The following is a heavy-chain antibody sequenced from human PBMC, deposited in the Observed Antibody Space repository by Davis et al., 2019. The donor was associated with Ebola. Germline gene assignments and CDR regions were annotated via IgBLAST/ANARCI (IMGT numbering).Heavy chain of an antibody. Sequence: PSETLSLTCALSGASASSKSGARYSIRHSPPRGLEWLGRTYYNSKWYNDYEASVKSRITINQDTSKNQFSLQLNSVTTDDTAVYYCARGWLRTGLDYWGQGTLVTVTS. CDR2: TYYNSKWYN. CDR3: ARGWLRTGLDY. V-gene: IGHV6-1*01. CDR1: GASASSKSGA. J-gene: IGHJ4*02. D-gene: IGHD3/OR15-3a*01.